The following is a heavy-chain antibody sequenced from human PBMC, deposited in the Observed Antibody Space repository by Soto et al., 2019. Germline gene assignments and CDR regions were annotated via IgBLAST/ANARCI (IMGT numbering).Heavy chain of an antibody. CDR2: SYFSGST. Sequence: QVQLQESGPGLVKPSETLSLTCTVSGDSINNYYWSWIRQPPGKGLEWVGYSYFSGSTNYNPSLKSRATISVDASRNQFSLKLSSVTAADSAVYYCANFGRGTDYFYGVNVWGPGTTVTVSS. D-gene: IGHD1-1*01. J-gene: IGHJ6*02. CDR3: ANFGRGTDYFYGVNV. CDR1: GDSINNYY. V-gene: IGHV4-4*09.